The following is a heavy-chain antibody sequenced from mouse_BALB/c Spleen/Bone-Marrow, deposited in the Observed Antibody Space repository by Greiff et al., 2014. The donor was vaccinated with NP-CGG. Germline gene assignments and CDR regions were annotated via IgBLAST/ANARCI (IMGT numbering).Heavy chain of an antibody. V-gene: IGHV5-6-3*01. CDR1: GFTFSSYG. CDR3: TRDLWPMDY. D-gene: IGHD1-1*02. J-gene: IGHJ4*01. CDR2: ININGGST. Sequence: EVQLQQSGGGLVQPGGSLKLSCAASGFTFSSYGMSWVRQTPDKRLELVATININGGSTYYPDSVKGRFIISRDNAKNTLNLHMSSLKSEDTAMYYCTRDLWPMDYWGQGTSVTVSS.